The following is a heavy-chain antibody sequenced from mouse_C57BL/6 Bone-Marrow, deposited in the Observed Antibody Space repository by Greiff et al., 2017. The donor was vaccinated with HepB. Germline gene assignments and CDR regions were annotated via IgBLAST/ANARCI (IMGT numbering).Heavy chain of an antibody. CDR3: TRDGSSPAWFAY. CDR1: GYTFTDYE. Sequence: VKLQESGAELVRPGASVTLSCKASGYTFTDYEMHWVKQTPVHGLEWIGAIDPETGGTAYNQKFKGKAILTADKSSSTAYMERRSLTSEDSAVYYCTRDGSSPAWFAYWGQGTRVTVSA. CDR2: IDPETGGT. D-gene: IGHD1-1*01. V-gene: IGHV1-15*01. J-gene: IGHJ3*01.